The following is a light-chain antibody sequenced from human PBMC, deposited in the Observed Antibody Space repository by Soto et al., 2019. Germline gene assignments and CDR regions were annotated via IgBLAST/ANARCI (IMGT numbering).Light chain of an antibody. V-gene: IGKV3-11*01. CDR2: DAS. CDR1: QSVGTY. J-gene: IGKJ4*01. CDR3: QQRSTWPLT. Sequence: EIVLTQSPATLSLSAGERATLSCGASQSVGTYLAWYQHKPGQAPRLLIYDASNRATGIPARFSGSGSGADFTLSISSLEPEDFAIYYCQQRSTWPLTFGGGTKVDIK.